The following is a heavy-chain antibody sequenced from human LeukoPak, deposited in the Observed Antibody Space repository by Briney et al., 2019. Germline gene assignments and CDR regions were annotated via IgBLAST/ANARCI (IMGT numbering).Heavy chain of an antibody. Sequence: ASVEVSCKASGGTFSSYAISWVRQAPGQGLEWMGGIIPIFGTANYAQKFQGRVTITADKSTSTAYMELSSLRSEDTAVYYCATTNDDYGDYTLDYWGQGTLVTVSS. J-gene: IGHJ4*02. D-gene: IGHD4-17*01. V-gene: IGHV1-69*06. CDR3: ATTNDDYGDYTLDY. CDR2: IIPIFGTA. CDR1: GGTFSSYA.